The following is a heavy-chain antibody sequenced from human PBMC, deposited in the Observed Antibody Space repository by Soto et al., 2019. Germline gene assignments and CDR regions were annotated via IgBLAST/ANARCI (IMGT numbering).Heavy chain of an antibody. CDR1: GGTFSSYA. J-gene: IGHJ6*02. V-gene: IGHV1-69*01. CDR3: ARALGTIFGVVTSYYYYGMDV. D-gene: IGHD3-3*01. CDR2: IIPIFGTA. Sequence: QVQLVQSGAEVKKPGSSVKVSCKASGGTFSSYAISWVRQAPGQGLEWMGGIIPIFGTANYAQKFQGRVTITADESTSTAYRELSSLRSEDTAVYYCARALGTIFGVVTSYYYYGMDVWGQGTTVTVSS.